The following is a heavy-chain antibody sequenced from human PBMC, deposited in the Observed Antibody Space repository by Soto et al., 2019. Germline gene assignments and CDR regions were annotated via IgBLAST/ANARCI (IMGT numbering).Heavy chain of an antibody. Sequence: PSETLSLTCAVSGGSISSGGYSWSWIRQPPGKGLEWIGYINHSGSTNYNPSLKSRVTISVDTSKNQFSLKLSSVTAADTAVYYCARVFSDSSSFFDPWGQGTLVTVSS. CDR1: GGSISSGGYS. D-gene: IGHD6-13*01. V-gene: IGHV4-30-2*01. CDR3: ARVFSDSSSFFDP. CDR2: INHSGST. J-gene: IGHJ5*02.